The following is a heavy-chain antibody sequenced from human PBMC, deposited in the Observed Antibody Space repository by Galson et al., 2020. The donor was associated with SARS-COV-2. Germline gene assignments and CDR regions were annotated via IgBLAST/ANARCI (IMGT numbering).Heavy chain of an antibody. V-gene: IGHV3-30-3*01. Sequence: GESLKISCAASGFTFSSYAMHWVRQAPGKGLEWVAVISYDGSNKYYADSVKGQFTISRDNSKNTLYLQMNSLRAEDTAVYYCARTPGGSYWGYFDYWGQGTLVTVSS. CDR3: ARTPGGSYWGYFDY. CDR1: GFTFSSYA. J-gene: IGHJ4*02. CDR2: ISYDGSNK. D-gene: IGHD1-26*01.